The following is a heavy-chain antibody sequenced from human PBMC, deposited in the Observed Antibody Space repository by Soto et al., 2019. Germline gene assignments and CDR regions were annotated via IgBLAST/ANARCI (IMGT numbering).Heavy chain of an antibody. V-gene: IGHV3-48*03. CDR2: ISSVGSVS. CDR3: AKEATNINNFDY. J-gene: IGHJ4*02. D-gene: IGHD1-26*01. Sequence: GGSLRLSCAVSGFTFDNYEMNWVRQAPGKGLEWVSYISSVGSVSYYADSVKGRFTISGDNAKNSLYLQMHSLRAEDTAVYYCAKEATNINNFDYWGQGTLVTVSS. CDR1: GFTFDNYE.